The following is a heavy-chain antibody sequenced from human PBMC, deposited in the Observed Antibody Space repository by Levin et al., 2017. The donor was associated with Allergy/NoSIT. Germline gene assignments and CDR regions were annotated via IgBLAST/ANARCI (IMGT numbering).Heavy chain of an antibody. CDR2: IYYSGST. J-gene: IGHJ6*02. CDR3: ARHLDRGGGSWIDLTWNYYYYGMDV. CDR1: GGSISSSSYY. V-gene: IGHV4-39*01. D-gene: IGHD2-15*01. Sequence: MPSETLSLTCTVSGGSISSSSYYWGWIRQPPGKGLEWIGSIYYSGSTYYNPSLKSRVTISVDTSKNQFSLKLSSVTAADTAVYYCARHLDRGGGSWIDLTWNYYYYGMDVWGQGTTVTVSS.